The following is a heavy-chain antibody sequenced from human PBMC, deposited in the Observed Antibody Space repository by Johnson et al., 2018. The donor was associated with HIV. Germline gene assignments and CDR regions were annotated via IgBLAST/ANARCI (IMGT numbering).Heavy chain of an antibody. CDR2: ISYDGSNK. CDR1: GFTFSSYG. V-gene: IGHV3-30*18. D-gene: IGHD5-24*01. J-gene: IGHJ3*02. Sequence: QVQLVESGGGLVKPGGSLRLSCAASGFTFSSYGMHWVRQAPGKGLVWVAVISYDGSNKYYADSVKGRFTISRDNSKNAHYLRMNSLRAEDMSVYYCANERGKRWQHSGDAYDIWGKGTMVTVSS. CDR3: ANERGKRWQHSGDAYDI.